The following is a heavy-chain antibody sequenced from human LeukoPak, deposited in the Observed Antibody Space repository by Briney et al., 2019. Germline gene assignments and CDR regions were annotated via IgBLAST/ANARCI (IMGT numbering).Heavy chain of an antibody. Sequence: ASVKVSCKASGYTFTGYYMHWVRQAPGQGLEWMGWINPNSGGTNYAQKFQGRVTMTRDTSISTAYMELSRLRSDDTAVYYCARIITFGGVSAFDIWGQGTMVTVSS. D-gene: IGHD3-16*01. V-gene: IGHV1-2*02. J-gene: IGHJ3*02. CDR1: GYTFTGYY. CDR3: ARIITFGGVSAFDI. CDR2: INPNSGGT.